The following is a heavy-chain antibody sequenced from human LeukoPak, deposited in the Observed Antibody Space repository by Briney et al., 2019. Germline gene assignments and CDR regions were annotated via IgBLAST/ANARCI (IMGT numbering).Heavy chain of an antibody. Sequence: ASVKVSCKASGYTFTGYYMHWVRQAPGQGLEWMGWINPNSGSTNYAQKFQGRVTMTRDTSISTAYMELSRLRSDDTAVYYRARDNPWELLSPFDYWGQGTLVTVSS. CDR1: GYTFTGYY. D-gene: IGHD1-26*01. V-gene: IGHV1-2*02. CDR2: INPNSGST. CDR3: ARDNPWELLSPFDY. J-gene: IGHJ4*02.